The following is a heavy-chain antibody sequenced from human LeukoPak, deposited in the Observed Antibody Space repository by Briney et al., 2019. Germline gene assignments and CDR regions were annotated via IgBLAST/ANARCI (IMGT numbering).Heavy chain of an antibody. CDR3: ARDPRTTRNAFDI. Sequence: ASVKVSCKASGYTFTAYYMHWMLQAPGQGLEWMGWINPNRGGTNYAQKFQGRVTMTRDTSISTAYMELSRLRSDDTAVYYCARDPRTTRNAFDIWGQGTMVTVSS. J-gene: IGHJ3*02. CDR2: INPNRGGT. V-gene: IGHV1-2*02. D-gene: IGHD4-11*01. CDR1: GYTFTAYY.